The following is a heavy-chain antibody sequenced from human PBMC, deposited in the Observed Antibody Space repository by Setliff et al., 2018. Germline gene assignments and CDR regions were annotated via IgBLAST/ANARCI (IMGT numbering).Heavy chain of an antibody. D-gene: IGHD6-19*01. Sequence: GASVKVSCKASGFTFTSSAMQWVRQARGQRLEWIGWIVVGSGNTNYAQKFQERVTITRDMSTSTAYMELSSLRSEDTAVYYCAADMNSSGPYYYYYGMDVWGQGTTVTVS. V-gene: IGHV1-58*02. CDR1: GFTFTSSA. CDR2: IVVGSGNT. CDR3: AADMNSSGPYYYYYGMDV. J-gene: IGHJ6*02.